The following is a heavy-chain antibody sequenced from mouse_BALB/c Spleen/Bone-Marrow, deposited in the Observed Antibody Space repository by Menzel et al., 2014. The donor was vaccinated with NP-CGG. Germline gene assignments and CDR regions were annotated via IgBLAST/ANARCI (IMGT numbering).Heavy chain of an antibody. CDR3: ARFAY. CDR2: IDPANGNT. J-gene: IGHJ3*01. V-gene: IGHV14-3*02. CDR1: GFNIKDTY. Sequence: EVHLVESGAELVKPGASVKLSCTASGFNIKDTYMHWVKQRPEQGLEWIGRIDPANGNTRYDPKFQGKATITADTSSNTAYLQLSSLTSEDTAVYYCARFAYWGQGTLVTVSA.